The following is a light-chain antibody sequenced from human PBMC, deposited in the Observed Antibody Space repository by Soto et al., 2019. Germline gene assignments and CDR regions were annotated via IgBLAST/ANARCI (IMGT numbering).Light chain of an antibody. Sequence: IVLTQSPGTLSVSPGERVILSCRASQTLRNKLAWYQQKPGQAPRLLIYGGFTRATGIPARFSGSGSGTEFTLTISSLRSEDFAIYHCHRHNAWPLTFGPGIKLDLK. CDR1: QTLRNK. CDR3: HRHNAWPLT. V-gene: IGKV3-15*01. J-gene: IGKJ3*01. CDR2: GGF.